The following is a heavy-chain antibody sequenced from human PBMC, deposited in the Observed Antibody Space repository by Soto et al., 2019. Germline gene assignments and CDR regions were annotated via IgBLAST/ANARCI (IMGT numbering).Heavy chain of an antibody. CDR2: MNPKSVGT. J-gene: IGHJ4*02. V-gene: IGHV1-8*01. Sequence: QVQLVQSGAEVKSPGASVKVSCKASGYTFTSYDIHWVRQATGQGVEWMGWMNPKSVGTRYIQKFQGRVNMTRDTSISTAYMELSRLTSEDTAVYYCARGPTGMIDYWGQGTLVTVSS. CDR3: ARGPTGMIDY. CDR1: GYTFTSYD.